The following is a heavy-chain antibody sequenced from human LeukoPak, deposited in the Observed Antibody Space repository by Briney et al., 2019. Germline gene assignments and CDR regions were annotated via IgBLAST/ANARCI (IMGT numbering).Heavy chain of an antibody. CDR3: ANRMSGGSGSYQMGYYFDY. CDR1: GFTFSSYA. Sequence: PGGSLRLSCAASGFTFSSYAMSWVRQAPGKGLEWVSAISGSGGSTYYADSVKGRFTISRDNSKNTLYLQMNSLRAEDTAVYYCANRMSGGSGSYQMGYYFDYWGQGTLVTVSS. CDR2: ISGSGGST. V-gene: IGHV3-23*01. D-gene: IGHD3-10*01. J-gene: IGHJ4*02.